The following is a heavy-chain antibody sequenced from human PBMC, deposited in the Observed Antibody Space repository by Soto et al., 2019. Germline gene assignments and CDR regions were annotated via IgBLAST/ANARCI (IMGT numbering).Heavy chain of an antibody. CDR3: AKGGTDIVVVVAAARFDY. D-gene: IGHD2-15*01. CDR2: ISGSGGST. Sequence: PGGSLRLSCAASGCTFSSYAMSWVRQAPGKGLEWVSAISGSGGSTYYADSVKGRFTISRDNSKNTLYLQMNSLRAEDTAVYYCAKGGTDIVVVVAAARFDYWGQGTLVTVSS. CDR1: GCTFSSYA. V-gene: IGHV3-23*01. J-gene: IGHJ4*02.